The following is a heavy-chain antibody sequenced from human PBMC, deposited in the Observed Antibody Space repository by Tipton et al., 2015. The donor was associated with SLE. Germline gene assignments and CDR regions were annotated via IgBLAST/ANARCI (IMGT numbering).Heavy chain of an antibody. J-gene: IGHJ5*02. CDR3: ARAPTSSGWFDP. D-gene: IGHD3-10*01. V-gene: IGHV4-31*03. CDR1: GGSFSSDGYY. CDR2: IYYSGSS. Sequence: TLSLTCTVSGGSFSSDGYYWTWIRHHPGKGLEWIGYIYYSGSSYYNPSLKGRATMSVDTSKNQFSLRVRSVTAADTAVYYCARAPTSSGWFDPWGQGILVTVSS.